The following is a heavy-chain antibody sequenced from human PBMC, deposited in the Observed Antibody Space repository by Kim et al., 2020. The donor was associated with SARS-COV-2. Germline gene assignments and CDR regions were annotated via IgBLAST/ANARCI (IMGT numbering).Heavy chain of an antibody. CDR2: ISSSSSYI. Sequence: GGSLRLSCAASGFTFSSYSMNWVRQAPGKGLEWVSSISSSSSYIYYADSVKGRFTISRDNAKNSLYLQMNSMRAEDTAVYYCARDQWNYYGSGSYYNALIDNWGQGTLVTVSS. D-gene: IGHD3-10*01. J-gene: IGHJ4*02. CDR3: ARDQWNYYGSGSYYNALIDN. CDR1: GFTFSSYS. V-gene: IGHV3-21*01.